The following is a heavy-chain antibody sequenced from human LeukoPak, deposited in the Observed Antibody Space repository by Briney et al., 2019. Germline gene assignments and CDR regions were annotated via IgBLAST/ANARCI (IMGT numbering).Heavy chain of an antibody. D-gene: IGHD6-19*01. CDR1: GYSFINYD. Sequence: SVKVSCKTSGYSFINYDIGWVRQAPGQGLEWMGGIIPSLGTANYAQKFKGRVTITADKSTSTAYMELSSLRSEDTAVYYCARDRIAVAGRKYYYYMDVWGKGTTVTVSS. CDR3: ARDRIAVAGRKYYYYMDV. V-gene: IGHV1-69*06. J-gene: IGHJ6*03. CDR2: IIPSLGTA.